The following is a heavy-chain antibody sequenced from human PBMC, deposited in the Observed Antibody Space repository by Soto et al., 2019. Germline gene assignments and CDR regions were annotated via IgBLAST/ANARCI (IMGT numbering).Heavy chain of an antibody. J-gene: IGHJ3*02. CDR1: GGSISSGGYY. CDR2: IYYSGST. D-gene: IGHD3-22*01. V-gene: IGHV4-31*03. Sequence: SETLSLTCTVSGGSISSGGYYWSWIRQHPGKGLEWIGYIYYSGSTYYNPSLKSRVTISVDTSKNQFSLKLSSVTAADTAVYYCARDGLGYYDSSGYYSGPDAFDIWGQGTMVTDSS. CDR3: ARDGLGYYDSSGYYSGPDAFDI.